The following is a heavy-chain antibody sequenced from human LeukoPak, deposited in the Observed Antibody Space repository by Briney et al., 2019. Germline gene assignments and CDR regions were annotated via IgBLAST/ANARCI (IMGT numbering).Heavy chain of an antibody. Sequence: GGSLRLSCAASGFTFSSYDMHWVRQATGKGLEWVSAIGTAGDTYYPGSVKGRFTISRENAKNSLYLQMNSLRAGDTAVYYCARGDLHSIPEYYYGSGSYYKAYYYYGMDVWGQGTTVTVSS. J-gene: IGHJ6*02. CDR2: IGTAGDT. CDR3: ARGDLHSIPEYYYGSGSYYKAYYYYGMDV. D-gene: IGHD3-10*01. CDR1: GFTFSSYD. V-gene: IGHV3-13*01.